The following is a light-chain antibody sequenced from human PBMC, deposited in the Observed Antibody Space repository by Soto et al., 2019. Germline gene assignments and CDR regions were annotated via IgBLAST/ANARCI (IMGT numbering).Light chain of an antibody. V-gene: IGKV3-15*01. Sequence: ETVMTQSPATLSVSPGERATLSCRASQSVNSNLAWYQQKLGQAPRVLIYGASTRATGLPDRFSGSGSGTEFILTISSLQSEDFAVYYCQEYNTWPWTFGQGTKVEIK. CDR2: GAS. J-gene: IGKJ1*01. CDR1: QSVNSN. CDR3: QEYNTWPWT.